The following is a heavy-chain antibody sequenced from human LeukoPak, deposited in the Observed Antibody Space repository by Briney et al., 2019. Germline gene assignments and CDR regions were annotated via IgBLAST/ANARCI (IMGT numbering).Heavy chain of an antibody. J-gene: IGHJ1*01. D-gene: IGHD3-22*01. CDR2: IKSDGST. CDR1: GFTFSTYG. V-gene: IGHV3-74*01. Sequence: GGSLRLSCAAPGFTFSTYGMHWVRQAPGKGLVWVSRIKSDGSTNYADSVKGRFTISRDNANNTLSLQMNSLRPEDTGVYYCARAPSEIGGYYPEYFRHWGQGTLVTVSS. CDR3: ARAPSEIGGYYPEYFRH.